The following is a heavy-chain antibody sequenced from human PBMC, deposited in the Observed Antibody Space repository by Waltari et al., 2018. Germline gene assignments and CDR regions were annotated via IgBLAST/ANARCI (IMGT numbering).Heavy chain of an antibody. V-gene: IGHV4-39*07. CDR3: ARDGRVTFLGGNWFDP. J-gene: IGHJ5*02. CDR2: FYFGGNT. CDR1: GDSISSSGYY. D-gene: IGHD3-16*01. Sequence: QLQLQESGPGLVKPSETLSLTCTVSGDSISSSGYYWGWFRQPPGKGREWVGSFYFGGNTYYHPSLKSRVTISVDTSKNQFSLKLSSVTAADTAVYYCARDGRVTFLGGNWFDPWGQGTLVSVSS.